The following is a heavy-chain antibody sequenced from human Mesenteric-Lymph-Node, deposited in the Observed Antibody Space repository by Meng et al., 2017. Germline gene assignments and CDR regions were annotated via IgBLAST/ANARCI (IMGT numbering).Heavy chain of an antibody. CDR2: IVVGSNNI. CDR3: ATLACSGGDCLIRGRENWFDP. CDR1: GFTFSSSA. Sequence: SVKVSCKASGFTFSSSAVQWVRQARGQPLEWIGRIVVGSNNIASAQKFQDRVTITRDMSASTAYMELSSLRSDDTAVYYCATLACSGGDCLIRGRENWFDPWGQGTLVTVSS. J-gene: IGHJ5*02. D-gene: IGHD2-21*02. V-gene: IGHV1-58*01.